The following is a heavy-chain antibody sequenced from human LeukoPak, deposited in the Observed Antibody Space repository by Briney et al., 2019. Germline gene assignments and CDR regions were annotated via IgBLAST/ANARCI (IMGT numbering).Heavy chain of an antibody. CDR1: GYSISSGYY. CDR2: IYTSGST. D-gene: IGHD6-19*01. Sequence: SETLSLTCTVSGYSISSGYYWSWIRQPAGKGLEWIGRIYTSGSTNYNPSLKSRVTMSVDTSKNQFSLKLSSVTAADTAVYYCARYGGYSSGWYYFDYWGQGTLVTVSS. V-gene: IGHV4-4*07. CDR3: ARYGGYSSGWYYFDY. J-gene: IGHJ4*02.